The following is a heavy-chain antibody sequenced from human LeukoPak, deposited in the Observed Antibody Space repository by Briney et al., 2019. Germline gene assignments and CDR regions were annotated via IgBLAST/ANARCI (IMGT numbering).Heavy chain of an antibody. CDR1: GGSISSYY. D-gene: IGHD6-13*01. Sequence: SETLSLTCTVSGGSISSYYWSWIRQPPGKGLEWIGYIYYSGSTNYNPSLKSRVTISVDTSKNQFSLKLSSVTAADTAVYYCARDNDMAAAGLDYWGQGTLVTVSS. V-gene: IGHV4-59*12. CDR2: IYYSGST. J-gene: IGHJ4*02. CDR3: ARDNDMAAAGLDY.